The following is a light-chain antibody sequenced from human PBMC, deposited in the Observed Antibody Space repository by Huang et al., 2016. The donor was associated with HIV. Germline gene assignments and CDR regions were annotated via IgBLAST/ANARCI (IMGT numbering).Light chain of an antibody. Sequence: AVQLTQSPSSLSASVGDTVIISCRASQDIGTSLAWYQQRTGRAPKLLISAASTLQTGVPSRFSGDSAGTYFTLFITNLQPEDFATYYCQQLHTYPITFGQGARLDMK. CDR2: AAS. CDR3: QQLHTYPIT. V-gene: IGKV1-13*02. J-gene: IGKJ5*01. CDR1: QDIGTS.